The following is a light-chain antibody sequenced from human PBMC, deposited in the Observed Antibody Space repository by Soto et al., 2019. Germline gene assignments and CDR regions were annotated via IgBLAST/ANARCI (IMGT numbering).Light chain of an antibody. CDR3: QQYNNWPPIT. CDR2: DAS. J-gene: IGKJ5*01. V-gene: IGKV3D-15*01. Sequence: EIVLTQSPGTLSLSPGERATLSCRSSQSVSSYLAWYQQKPGQAPGLLIYDASTRATGIPARFSGSGSGTEFTLTISSLQSEDFAVYYCQQYNNWPPITFGQGTLLEVK. CDR1: QSVSSY.